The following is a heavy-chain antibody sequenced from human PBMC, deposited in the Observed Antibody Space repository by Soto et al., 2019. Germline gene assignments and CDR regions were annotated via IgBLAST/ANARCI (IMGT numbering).Heavy chain of an antibody. J-gene: IGHJ6*03. CDR2: IYDSGST. D-gene: IGHD2-2*01. CDR1: GGSVSSYY. V-gene: IGHV4-59*02. CDR3: ARFVVAPTAMYSREDSHYYYCMDV. Sequence: SETLSLSCTVSGGSVSSYYWSWIRQPPGKGLEWVGYIYDSGSTNYNPSLKSRVTISRDTSKNQFSLRLSSVTAADTAVYYCARFVVAPTAMYSREDSHYYYCMDVWGKGTTVTVSS.